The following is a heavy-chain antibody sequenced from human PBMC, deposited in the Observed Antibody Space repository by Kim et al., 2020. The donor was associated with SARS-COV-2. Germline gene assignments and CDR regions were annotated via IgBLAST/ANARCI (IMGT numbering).Heavy chain of an antibody. J-gene: IGHJ6*02. D-gene: IGHD3-10*01. Sequence: GGSLRLSCAASGLSFDDSAMNWVRQAPGKGLEWVAVISYDGSNKDYADSVKGRFTISKDNYKRKLFLQMNSLRVEDTGVYYCAGGHYHESVSLYDYYNGMDVWGQGPTVTVSS. CDR1: GLSFDDSA. CDR3: AGGHYHESVSLYDYYNGMDV. CDR2: ISYDGSNK. V-gene: IGHV3-30-3*01.